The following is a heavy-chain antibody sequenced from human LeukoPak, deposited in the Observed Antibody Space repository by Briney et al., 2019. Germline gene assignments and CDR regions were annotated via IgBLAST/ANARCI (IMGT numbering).Heavy chain of an antibody. CDR2: ISWDGGST. Sequence: TGGSLRLSCAASGFTFYDYTMHWVRHAPGKGLEWVSLISWDGGSTYYADSVKGRFTISRDNAKNSLYLQMNSLRAEDTAVYYCARGAGSITIFGVVIILDYWGQGTLVTVSS. V-gene: IGHV3-43*01. D-gene: IGHD3-3*01. J-gene: IGHJ4*02. CDR3: ARGAGSITIFGVVIILDY. CDR1: GFTFYDYT.